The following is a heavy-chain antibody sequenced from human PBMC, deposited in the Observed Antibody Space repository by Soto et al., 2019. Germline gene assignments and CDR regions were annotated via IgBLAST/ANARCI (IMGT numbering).Heavy chain of an antibody. CDR2: ISGSGGST. Sequence: GGSLRLSCAASGFTFSNYAMSWVRQAPGKGLEWVSTISGSGGSTYHADSVKGRFTISRDNSKNTLYLQMNSLRAEDTAIYYCAKDGARTGYHRFDYCGQGTLVTVSS. CDR1: GFTFSNYA. V-gene: IGHV3-23*01. J-gene: IGHJ4*02. CDR3: AKDGARTGYHRFDY. D-gene: IGHD3-9*01.